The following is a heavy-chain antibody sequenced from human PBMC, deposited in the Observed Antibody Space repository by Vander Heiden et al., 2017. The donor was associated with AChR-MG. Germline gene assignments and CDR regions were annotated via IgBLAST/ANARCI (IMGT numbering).Heavy chain of an antibody. CDR3: TKGSRLRFFDWVFDY. CDR2: ISWNGGSS. CDR1: GLTSEDYA. V-gene: IGHV3-9*02. Sequence: EVQLVESGGGFVQPGRSLRLSCAASGLTSEDYAMHWGRHAPGKGLEWVAGISWNGGSSGYADSVQGRFTISRDIADRFLYLQMNNLRVEDTALYYCTKGSRLRFFDWVFDYWGQGTLVTVSS. D-gene: IGHD3-9*01. J-gene: IGHJ4*02.